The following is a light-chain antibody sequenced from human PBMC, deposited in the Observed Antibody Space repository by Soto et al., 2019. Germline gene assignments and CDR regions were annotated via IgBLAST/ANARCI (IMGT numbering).Light chain of an antibody. CDR3: QQLNRFPRT. CDR2: SAS. Sequence: DIQLTQSPSFLSASVGDRVTITCRASQDISSYLAWYQQRPGKVPRFLTHSASTLQSGVPSRFSATGSGTTFTLTISSLQPEDIATYYCQQLNRFPRTLGQGTKVEV. V-gene: IGKV1-9*01. J-gene: IGKJ1*01. CDR1: QDISSY.